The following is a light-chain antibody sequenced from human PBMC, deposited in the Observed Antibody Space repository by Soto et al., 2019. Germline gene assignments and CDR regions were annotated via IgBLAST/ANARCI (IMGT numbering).Light chain of an antibody. J-gene: IGKJ5*01. Sequence: DIQLTQSPSFLSASVGDRVTITCRASQGISSYLAWYQQKPGKAPKLLIYTASTLQSGVPSRFSGSGSGTEFTLTIDGLQPEDFATYYCQHLNTYPITFGQGTRLEI. CDR3: QHLNTYPIT. CDR2: TAS. V-gene: IGKV1-9*01. CDR1: QGISSY.